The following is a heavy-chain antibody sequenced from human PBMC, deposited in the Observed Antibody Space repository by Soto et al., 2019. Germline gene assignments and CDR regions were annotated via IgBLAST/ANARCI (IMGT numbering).Heavy chain of an antibody. CDR2: FNSGTGYI. J-gene: IGHJ6*02. CDR1: GFTFSSYS. V-gene: IGHV3-21*01. D-gene: IGHD2-2*01. Sequence: PGGSLRLSCAASGFTFSSYSMNWVRQAPGKGLEWVSSFNSGTGYIYYVDSVKGRFTISSDNAKNSLYVQLNSLRAEDTAVYYCGRDAPRGGGGTVVGMDVWGQGTTVTVSS. CDR3: GRDAPRGGGGTVVGMDV.